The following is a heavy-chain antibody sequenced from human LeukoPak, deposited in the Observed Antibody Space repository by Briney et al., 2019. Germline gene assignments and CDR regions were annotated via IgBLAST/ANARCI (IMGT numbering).Heavy chain of an antibody. D-gene: IGHD2-15*01. CDR3: ARRAGSYSHSYDY. V-gene: IGHV3-53*01. Sequence: GGSLRLSCAASELTLSDNYMSWIRQAPGRGLEWVSFIYAGGSTYYADSVRGRFIMSRDNSKNTVYLQMNSLRAEYTAVYYCARRAGSYSHSYDYWGQGTLVTVSS. CDR1: ELTLSDNY. CDR2: IYAGGST. J-gene: IGHJ4*02.